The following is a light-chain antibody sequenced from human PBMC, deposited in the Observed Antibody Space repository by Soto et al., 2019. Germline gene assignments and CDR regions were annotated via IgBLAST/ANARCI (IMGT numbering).Light chain of an antibody. CDR1: QSISGW. CDR2: KAS. V-gene: IGKV1-5*03. Sequence: DIEMTQSPSTLSASVGDRVSITCRASQSISGWLALYQQRPGKAPKLLLYKASSVQSGVSSRFSGSGSGTEFTLTISSLQPDDSANYYCQQYDNYPWTFGQGTKLEIK. CDR3: QQYDNYPWT. J-gene: IGKJ1*01.